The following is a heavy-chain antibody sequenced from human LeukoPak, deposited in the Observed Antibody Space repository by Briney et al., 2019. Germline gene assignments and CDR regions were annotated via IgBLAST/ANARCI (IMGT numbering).Heavy chain of an antibody. CDR2: IYYSGST. V-gene: IGHV4-30-4*08. CDR3: ARDSGVYCSSTSCYGLDP. Sequence: TSETLSLTCTVSGGSISSGDYYWSWIRQPPGKGLEWIGYIYYSGSTYYNPSLKSRVTISVDTSKNQFSLKLSSVTAADTAAYYCARDSGVYCSSTSCYGLDPWGQGTLVTVSS. D-gene: IGHD2-2*01. CDR1: GGSISSGDYY. J-gene: IGHJ5*02.